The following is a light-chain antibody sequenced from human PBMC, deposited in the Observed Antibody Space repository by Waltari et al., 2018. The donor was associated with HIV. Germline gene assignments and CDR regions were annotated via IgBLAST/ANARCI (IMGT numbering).Light chain of an antibody. CDR1: NSHIGNTD. CDR2: DNN. CDR3: GTWDTSLNSAV. V-gene: IGLV1-51*01. J-gene: IGLJ3*02. Sequence: QSILTQPPSVSAAPGQHVTISCSGTNSHIGNTDGFWYQQVPGAAPKLLMYDNNKRPSGIPDRFSGSKTGASATLDITRLQSGDEGYYHCGTWDTSLNSAVFGGGTTLTVL.